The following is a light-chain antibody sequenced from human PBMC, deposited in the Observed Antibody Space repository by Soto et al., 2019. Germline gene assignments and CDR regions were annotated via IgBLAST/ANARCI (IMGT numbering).Light chain of an antibody. CDR2: EAS. CDR1: QSVSSY. J-gene: IGKJ3*01. Sequence: DIQMTQSPSPLSASVGDRVDITCRTSQSVSSYLNWYQAKPGKAPKLLIYEASNLESGVPSRFSGSGSGTDCTLTISSLQPDDSATYDCQQSYSTPPFNFGPGTRVDI. CDR3: QQSYSTPPFN. V-gene: IGKV1-39*01.